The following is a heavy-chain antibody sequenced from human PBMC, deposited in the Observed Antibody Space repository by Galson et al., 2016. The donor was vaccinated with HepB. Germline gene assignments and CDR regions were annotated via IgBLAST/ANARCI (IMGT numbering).Heavy chain of an antibody. J-gene: IGHJ4*02. D-gene: IGHD1-26*01. CDR3: AKGKIGGAS. CDR2: ISDSGDST. Sequence: SLRLSCAASGFTFSNYAMSWVRQAPGKGLEWVSTISDSGDSTYHADSVKGRFTISRDSSKNTLYLQMNSLRAEDTAVYYCAKGKIGGASWGQGTLVTVSS. CDR1: GFTFSNYA. V-gene: IGHV3-23*01.